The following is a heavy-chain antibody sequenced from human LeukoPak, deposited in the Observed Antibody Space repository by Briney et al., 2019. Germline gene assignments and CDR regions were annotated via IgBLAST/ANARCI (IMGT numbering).Heavy chain of an antibody. CDR1: GASISSSRYY. CDR2: ISYSGTT. Sequence: SETLSLTCTVSGASISSSRYYWGWIRQPPGKGLEWIGSISYSGTTYYNPSLKSRVTISVDTSRNQFSLKLSSVTAPDTAVYYCARDPTESSGDVWGKGTTVTVSS. CDR3: ARDPTESSGDV. J-gene: IGHJ6*04. V-gene: IGHV4-39*02. D-gene: IGHD3-22*01.